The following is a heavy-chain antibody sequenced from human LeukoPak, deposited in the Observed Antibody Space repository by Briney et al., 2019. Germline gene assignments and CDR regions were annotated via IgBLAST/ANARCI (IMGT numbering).Heavy chain of an antibody. CDR1: GFPFSNYG. CDR2: ISYDGTNK. Sequence: GGSLRLSCAASGFPFSNYGMHWVRQAPGKGLEWVAVISYDGTNKYYADSVMGRFTSSRDNSKNTIYLQMNSLRAEDTAVYYCAKEVRDIVVVPAAVRGYYYYGMDVWGQGTTVTVSS. J-gene: IGHJ6*02. D-gene: IGHD2-2*01. CDR3: AKEVRDIVVVPAAVRGYYYYGMDV. V-gene: IGHV3-30*18.